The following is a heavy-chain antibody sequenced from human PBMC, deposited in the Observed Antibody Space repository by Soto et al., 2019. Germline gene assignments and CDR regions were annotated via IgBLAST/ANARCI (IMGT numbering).Heavy chain of an antibody. CDR3: ARDHLYCSGGSCFYNYFDY. V-gene: IGHV4-59*01. Sequence: SETLSLTCTVSGGSISSYYWSWIRQPPGKGLEWIGYIYYSGSTNYNPSLKSRVTIPVDTSKNQFSLKLSSVTAADTAVYYCARDHLYCSGGSCFYNYFDYWGQGTLVTVSS. J-gene: IGHJ4*02. CDR1: GGSISSYY. D-gene: IGHD2-15*01. CDR2: IYYSGST.